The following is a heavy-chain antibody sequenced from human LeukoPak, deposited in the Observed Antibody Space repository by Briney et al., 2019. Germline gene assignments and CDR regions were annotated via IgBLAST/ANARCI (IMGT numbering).Heavy chain of an antibody. CDR2: ISSGGSTI. D-gene: IGHD7-27*01. CDR3: ARVEANWGYNY. V-gene: IGHV3-48*03. Sequence: GGSLRLSCAASGFTFSSYEMNWVRQAPGKGLEWVSYISSGGSTIYYADSVKGRFTISRDNAKNSLYLQMNSLRAEDTAVYYCARVEANWGYNYWGQGTLVTVSS. J-gene: IGHJ4*02. CDR1: GFTFSSYE.